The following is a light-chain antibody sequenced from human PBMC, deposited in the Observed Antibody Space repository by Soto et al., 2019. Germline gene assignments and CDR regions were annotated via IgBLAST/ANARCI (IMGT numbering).Light chain of an antibody. CDR3: CSYAGSSTLV. Sequence: QCALTQPASVSGSPGQSITISWTGTSSDVGSYNLVSWYQQHPGKAPKLMIYEVSERPSGVSNRFSGSKSGNTASLTISGLQAEDEADYYCCSYAGSSTLVFGGGTKLTVL. CDR1: SSDVGSYNL. V-gene: IGLV2-23*02. CDR2: EVS. J-gene: IGLJ3*02.